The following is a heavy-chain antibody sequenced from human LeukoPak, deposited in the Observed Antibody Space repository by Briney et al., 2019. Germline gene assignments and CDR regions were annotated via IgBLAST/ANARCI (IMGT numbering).Heavy chain of an antibody. J-gene: IGHJ4*02. D-gene: IGHD2-2*01. CDR2: IYYSGST. CDR3: ARYCSSTSCQGSFDY. Sequence: SETLSLTCTVSGGSISSYYWSWIRQPPGKGLEWIGYIYYSGSTNYNPSLKSRVTISVDTSKNQFSLKLSSVTAADTAVCYCARYCSSTSCQGSFDYWGQGTLVTVSS. CDR1: GGSISSYY. V-gene: IGHV4-59*08.